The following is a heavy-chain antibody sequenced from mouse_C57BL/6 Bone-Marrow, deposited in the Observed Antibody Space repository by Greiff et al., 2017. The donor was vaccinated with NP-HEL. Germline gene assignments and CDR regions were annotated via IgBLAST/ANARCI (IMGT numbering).Heavy chain of an antibody. CDR1: GYTFTSYW. D-gene: IGHD1-1*01. CDR2: IHPNRGST. J-gene: IGHJ1*03. CDR3: ARRGSSPSYWYFDV. Sequence: QVQLQQPGAELVKPGASVKLSCKASGYTFTSYWMHWVKPRPGQGLEWIGMIHPNRGSTNYNEKFKSKATLTVDKSSSTAYMQLSSRTSEDSAVYYCARRGSSPSYWYFDVWGTGTTVTVSS. V-gene: IGHV1-64*01.